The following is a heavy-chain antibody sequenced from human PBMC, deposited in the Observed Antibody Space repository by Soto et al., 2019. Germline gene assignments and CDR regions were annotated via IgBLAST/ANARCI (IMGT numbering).Heavy chain of an antibody. Sequence: GASVKVSFKASGGTFSRYAISWLRQAPGQGLEWMGGIIPIFGTANYAQKFQGRVTITADESTSTAYMELSSLRSEDTAVYYCAREGYYYGSGSPRWFDPWGQGTLVTVSS. V-gene: IGHV1-69*13. D-gene: IGHD3-10*01. CDR3: AREGYYYGSGSPRWFDP. J-gene: IGHJ5*02. CDR1: GGTFSRYA. CDR2: IIPIFGTA.